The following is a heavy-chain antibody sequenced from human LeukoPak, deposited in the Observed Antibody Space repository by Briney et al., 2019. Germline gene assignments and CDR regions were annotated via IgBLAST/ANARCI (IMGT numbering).Heavy chain of an antibody. CDR2: IKQDGSEK. CDR3: ARAGYDILTGIDY. Sequence: GGSLRLSCAASGFTFSSYWMSWVRQAPGKGLEGVANIKQDGSEKYYVDSVRGRFTISRDNAKNSLYLQMNSLRAEDTAVYYCARAGYDILTGIDYWGQGTLVTVSS. CDR1: GFTFSSYW. V-gene: IGHV3-7*03. J-gene: IGHJ4*02. D-gene: IGHD3-9*01.